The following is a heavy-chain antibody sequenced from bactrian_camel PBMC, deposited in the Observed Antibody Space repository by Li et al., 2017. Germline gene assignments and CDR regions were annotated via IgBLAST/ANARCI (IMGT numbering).Heavy chain of an antibody. J-gene: IGHJ4*01. D-gene: IGHD6*01. CDR1: GFSNRKC. CDR3: VPDGIWYNGGCGN. Sequence: VESGGGSVQAGESLKLSCTFVSGFSNRKCMGWFRQAPGKKLEWVSNCDGRGTAYYSDSVKGRFSCSRDNSKSTVYLQMNNLKPEDTGVYYCVPDGIWYNGGCGNWGQGTQVTVS. V-gene: IGHV3S35*01. CDR2: CDGRGTA.